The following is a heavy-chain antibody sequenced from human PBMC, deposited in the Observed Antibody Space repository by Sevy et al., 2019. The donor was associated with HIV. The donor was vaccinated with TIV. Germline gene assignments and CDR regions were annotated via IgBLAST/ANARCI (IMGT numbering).Heavy chain of an antibody. J-gene: IGHJ4*02. CDR1: GFTFSSYW. V-gene: IGHV3-74*01. Sequence: GGSLRLSCAASGFTFSSYWMHWVRQAPGKGPVWVSGVNSDGSSTNYADSVKGRFTMSRDSAKNTLYLQMNSLRAEDTAVYFCVAANTWQDYWGQRTVVTVSS. CDR2: VNSDGSST. D-gene: IGHD2-15*01. CDR3: VAANTWQDY.